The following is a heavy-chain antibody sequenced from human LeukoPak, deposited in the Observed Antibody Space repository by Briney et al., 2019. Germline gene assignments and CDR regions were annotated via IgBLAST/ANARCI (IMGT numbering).Heavy chain of an antibody. D-gene: IGHD4-23*01. CDR3: TRDYGGFDY. CDR1: GFTFGDYV. V-gene: IGHV3-49*04. J-gene: IGHJ4*02. Sequence: PGGTLRLFCRTSGFTFGDYVMTWVRQAPGKGLEWVGFIRSKVYGGTTEYAASVKGRFIISRDDSKSIAYLQMNSLKTEDTAVYYCTRDYGGFDYWGQGTLVTVSS. CDR2: IRSKVYGGTT.